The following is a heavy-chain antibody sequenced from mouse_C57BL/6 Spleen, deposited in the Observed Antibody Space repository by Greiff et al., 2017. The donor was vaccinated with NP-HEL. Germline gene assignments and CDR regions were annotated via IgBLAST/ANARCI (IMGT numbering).Heavy chain of an antibody. Sequence: VQLQQPGAELVKPGASVKLSCKASGYTFTSYWMQWVKQRPGQGLEWIGEIDPSDSYTNYNQKFKGKATLTVDTSSSTAYMQLSSLTSEDSAVYYCARWGPHLDVWGTGTTVTVSS. J-gene: IGHJ1*03. CDR2: IDPSDSYT. CDR1: GYTFTSYW. V-gene: IGHV1-50*01. CDR3: ARWGPHLDV.